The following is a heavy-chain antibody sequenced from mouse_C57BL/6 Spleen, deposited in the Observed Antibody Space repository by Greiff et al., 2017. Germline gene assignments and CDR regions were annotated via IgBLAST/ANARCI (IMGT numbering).Heavy chain of an antibody. CDR2: ISPGSGST. CDR3: ARTSTGTLYYYAMDY. D-gene: IGHD4-1*01. CDR1: GYTFTSYW. V-gene: IGHV1-55*01. J-gene: IGHJ4*01. Sequence: VQLQQSGAELVKPGASVKMSCKASGYTFTSYWITWVKQRPGQGLEWIGDISPGSGSTNYHEKFKSKATVTVDTSSSTAYMQLSSLTSEDSAVYYCARTSTGTLYYYAMDYWGQGTSVTVSS.